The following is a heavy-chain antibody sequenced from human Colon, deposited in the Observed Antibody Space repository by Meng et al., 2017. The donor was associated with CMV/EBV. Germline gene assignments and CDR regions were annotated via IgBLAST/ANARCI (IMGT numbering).Heavy chain of an antibody. CDR1: GFTFSSYA. CDR2: ISYDGSNK. Sequence: GESLKISCAASGFTFSSYAMHWVRQAPGKGLEWVAVISYDGSNKYYADSVKGRFTISRDNSKNTLYLQMNSLRAEDTAVYYCASIGGIRFLEWLLSTEPMDVWGQGTTVTVSS. CDR3: ASIGGIRFLEWLLSTEPMDV. D-gene: IGHD3-3*01. V-gene: IGHV3-30-3*01. J-gene: IGHJ6*02.